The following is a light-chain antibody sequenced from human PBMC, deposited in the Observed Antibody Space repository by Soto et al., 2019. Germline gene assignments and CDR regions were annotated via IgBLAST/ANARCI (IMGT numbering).Light chain of an antibody. CDR1: QTISSSY. V-gene: IGKV3-20*01. CDR2: GAS. Sequence: EIVFTQSPGTLSLSPVERATLSCRASQTISSSYLAWYQQKPGQAPRLLIYGASSRATGIPDRFSGSGSGTDFTLIISRLEPEDFAVYYCQQYGSSPTFGQGTKVDIK. J-gene: IGKJ1*01. CDR3: QQYGSSPT.